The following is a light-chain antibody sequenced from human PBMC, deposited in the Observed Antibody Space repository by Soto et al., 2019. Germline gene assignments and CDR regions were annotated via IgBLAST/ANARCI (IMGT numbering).Light chain of an antibody. CDR1: SSDIGGYNY. CDR2: DVS. V-gene: IGLV2-11*01. J-gene: IGLJ2*01. Sequence: QSALTQPRSVSGSPGQSVTISCTGTSSDIGGYNYVSWYQQHPDKAPKLMVYDVSKRPSGVPDRFSGSKSGNTASLTISGLQDEDEAEYYCCSYAGSDTLVFGGGTQLTVL. CDR3: CSYAGSDTLV.